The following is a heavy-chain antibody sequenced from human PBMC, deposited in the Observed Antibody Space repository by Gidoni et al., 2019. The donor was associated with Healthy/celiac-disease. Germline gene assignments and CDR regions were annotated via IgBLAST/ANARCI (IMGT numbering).Heavy chain of an antibody. Sequence: EVQLLESGGGLVQPGGSLRLSCAASGFTFSSYAMSWVRQAPGKGLEWVSAISGSGGSTYYADSVKGRFTISRDNSKNTLYLQMNSLRAEDTAVYYCAKDGLSYYYDSSGYYDYFDYWGQGTLVTVSS. D-gene: IGHD3-22*01. CDR3: AKDGLSYYYDSSGYYDYFDY. J-gene: IGHJ4*02. CDR2: ISGSGGST. V-gene: IGHV3-23*01. CDR1: GFTFSSYA.